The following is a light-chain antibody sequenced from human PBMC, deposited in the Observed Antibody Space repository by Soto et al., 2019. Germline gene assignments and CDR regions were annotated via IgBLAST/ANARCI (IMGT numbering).Light chain of an antibody. CDR1: SSDVGGYNY. CDR3: SSYTSSSTLYV. CDR2: EVS. V-gene: IGLV2-14*01. Sequence: QSVLTQPASVSGSPGQSITLSCTGTSSDVGGYNYVSWYQQHPGKAPKLMIYEVSNRPSGVSNRFSGSKSGNTASLTISGLQADDEADYYCSSYTSSSTLYVFGSGTKVTVL. J-gene: IGLJ1*01.